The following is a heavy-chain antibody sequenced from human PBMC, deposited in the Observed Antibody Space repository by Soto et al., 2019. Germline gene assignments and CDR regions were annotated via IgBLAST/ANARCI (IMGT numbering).Heavy chain of an antibody. Sequence: GESLKISCKGSGYSFTSYWISWVRPMPGKGLEWMGRIDPSDSYTNYSPSFQGHVTISADKSISTAYLQWSSLKASDTAMYYCARLQPAAGDNDLTFDYWGQGTLVTVS. CDR3: ARLQPAAGDNDLTFDY. V-gene: IGHV5-10-1*01. CDR1: GYSFTSYW. D-gene: IGHD6-13*01. J-gene: IGHJ4*02. CDR2: IDPSDSYT.